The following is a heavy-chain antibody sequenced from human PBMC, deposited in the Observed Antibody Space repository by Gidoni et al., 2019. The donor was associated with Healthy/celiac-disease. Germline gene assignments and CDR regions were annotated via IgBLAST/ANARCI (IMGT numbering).Heavy chain of an antibody. CDR3: AASPDYYDSRPRSNWFDP. D-gene: IGHD3-22*01. V-gene: IGHV1-58*02. Sequence: QMQLVQSGPEVKKPGTSVKVSCKASGFTFTSSAMQWVRQARGQRLEWIGWIVVGSGNTNDAQKFQERVTITRDMSTSTAYMELSSLRSEDTAVYYCAASPDYYDSRPRSNWFDPWGQGTLVTVSS. CDR2: IVVGSGNT. J-gene: IGHJ5*02. CDR1: GFTFTSSA.